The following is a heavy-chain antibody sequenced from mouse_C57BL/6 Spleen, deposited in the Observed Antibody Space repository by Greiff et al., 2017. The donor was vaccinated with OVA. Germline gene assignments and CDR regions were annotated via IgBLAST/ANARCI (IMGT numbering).Heavy chain of an antibody. Sequence: VQLQQSGPELVKPGASVKISCKASGYAFSSSWMNWVKQRPGRGLEWIGRIYPGDGDTNYNGKFKGKATMTADKSSSTAYMQLSSLTSEDSAVYFCARRDYGISYGFDYWGQGTTLTVSS. J-gene: IGHJ2*01. CDR2: IYPGDGDT. V-gene: IGHV1-82*01. CDR1: GYAFSSSW. D-gene: IGHD1-1*01. CDR3: ARRDYGISYGFDY.